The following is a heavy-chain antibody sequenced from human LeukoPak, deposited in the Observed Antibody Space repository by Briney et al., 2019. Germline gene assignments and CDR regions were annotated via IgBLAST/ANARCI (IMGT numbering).Heavy chain of an antibody. CDR2: IYSGGSA. V-gene: IGHV3-66*01. CDR1: GFTVSSNY. CDR3: AKDSLYCSSTSCFENYYYYYYMDV. D-gene: IGHD2-2*01. Sequence: GGSLRLSCAASGFTVSSNYMSWVRQAPGKGLEWVSVIYSGGSAYYADSVEGRFTISRDNSKNTLYLQMNSLRAEDTAVYYCAKDSLYCSSTSCFENYYYYYYMDVWGKGTTVTVSS. J-gene: IGHJ6*03.